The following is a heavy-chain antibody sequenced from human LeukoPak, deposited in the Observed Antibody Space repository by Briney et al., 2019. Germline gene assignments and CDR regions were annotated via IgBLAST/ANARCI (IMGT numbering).Heavy chain of an antibody. CDR3: ARVLAAGPDYYYYYYMDV. J-gene: IGHJ6*03. D-gene: IGHD6-13*01. Sequence: SETLSLTCTVSGGSISSYYWSWIRQPPGKGLEWIGYIYYSGSTNYNPSLKSRVTISVDTSKNQFSLKLSSVTAADTAVYYCARVLAAGPDYYYYYYMDVWAKGPRSPSP. CDR2: IYYSGST. V-gene: IGHV4-59*01. CDR1: GGSISSYY.